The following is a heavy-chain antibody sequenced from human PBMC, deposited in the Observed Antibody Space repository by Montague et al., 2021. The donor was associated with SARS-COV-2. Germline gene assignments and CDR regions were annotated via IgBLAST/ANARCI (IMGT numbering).Heavy chain of an antibody. CDR1: GGSIDSYY. Sequence: SETLSLTCTVSGGSIDSYYWSWLRQPPGKGLEWIGYIYYRGTTNYNPSLESRVTMSVDTSKNLFSLNLSSVTAADTAMYYCARELQYNWFDPWGQGTLVTVSS. D-gene: IGHD2-21*02. V-gene: IGHV4-59*01. CDR3: ARELQYNWFDP. J-gene: IGHJ5*02. CDR2: IYYRGTT.